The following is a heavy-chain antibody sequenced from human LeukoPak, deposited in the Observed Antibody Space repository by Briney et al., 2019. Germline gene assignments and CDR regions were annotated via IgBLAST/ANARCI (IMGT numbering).Heavy chain of an antibody. D-gene: IGHD1-26*01. Sequence: GGSLRLSCEASGFTFSSYAMSWVRQAPGKGLEWVSVISGSGDSTYYADSVEGRCTISRDNSKDALYLQMNSLRAEDTAVYYCAKVPQPFGGSYYFYQYWGQGTLVTVSS. CDR1: GFTFSSYA. J-gene: IGHJ1*01. CDR3: AKVPQPFGGSYYFYQY. CDR2: ISGSGDST. V-gene: IGHV3-23*01.